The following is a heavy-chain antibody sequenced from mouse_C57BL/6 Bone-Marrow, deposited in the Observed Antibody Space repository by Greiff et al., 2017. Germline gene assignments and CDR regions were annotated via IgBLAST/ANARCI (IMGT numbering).Heavy chain of an antibody. Sequence: VQLQQSGAELMKPGASVKLSCTATGYTFTGYWIEWVKQTPGHGLEWLGEILPGSGSTNYTEKFKGKATFTADTSSNTAYMQHSSLTTEDSAIYYCASPHYYGSSPDYWGQGTTLTVSS. J-gene: IGHJ2*01. V-gene: IGHV1-9*01. CDR3: ASPHYYGSSPDY. CDR2: ILPGSGST. CDR1: GYTFTGYW. D-gene: IGHD1-1*01.